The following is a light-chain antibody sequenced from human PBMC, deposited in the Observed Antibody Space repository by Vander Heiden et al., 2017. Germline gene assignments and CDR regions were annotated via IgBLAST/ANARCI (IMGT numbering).Light chain of an antibody. Sequence: DIQMTQSPSTLSASVGDRVTITCRASQSISSWLAWYQQKPGKALKLLIYDASSFESGVPSRFSGSGGGTEFTLTISSRQPDDFAAYYYQQHNSYYPYTFGQGTKVEIK. CDR1: QSISSW. CDR2: DAS. CDR3: QQHNSYYPYT. V-gene: IGKV1-5*01. J-gene: IGKJ2*01.